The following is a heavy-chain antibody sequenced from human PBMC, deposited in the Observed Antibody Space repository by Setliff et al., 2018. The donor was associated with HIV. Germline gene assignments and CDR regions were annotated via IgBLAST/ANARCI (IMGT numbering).Heavy chain of an antibody. D-gene: IGHD3-16*01. CDR1: GYSFTAYD. J-gene: IGHJ4*02. V-gene: IGHV1-8*01. CDR3: ARPSHVYDDDGPLGY. Sequence: ASVKVSCKTSGYSFTAYDINWVRQTTGRGLEWMAWMNPSTGEIGYAQKFQGRLTMTRDSSITTAFMELRGLRSEDTAIYYRARPSHVYDDDGPLGYWGQGTLVTVSS. CDR2: MNPSTGEI.